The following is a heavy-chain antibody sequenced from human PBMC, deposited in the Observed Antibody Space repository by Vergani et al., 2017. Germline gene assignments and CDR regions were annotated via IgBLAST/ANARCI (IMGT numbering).Heavy chain of an antibody. J-gene: IGHJ5*02. Sequence: QVKLQESGPGLLKPSQTLSLTCTVSGESIRSGSYYWSWIRQPAGKGLEWIGRIYTSGSPNYNPSLKSRVTISKDTSKNQFSLKLSSVTAADTAVYYCVTENTGGLRHFDWLPRGWFDPWGQGTLVTVSS. D-gene: IGHD3-9*01. CDR2: IYTSGSP. CDR1: GESIRSGSYY. V-gene: IGHV4-61*02. CDR3: VTENTGGLRHFDWLPRGWFDP.